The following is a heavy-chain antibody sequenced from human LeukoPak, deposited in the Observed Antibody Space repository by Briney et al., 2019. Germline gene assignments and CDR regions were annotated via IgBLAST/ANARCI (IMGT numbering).Heavy chain of an antibody. J-gene: IGHJ3*02. Sequence: VKLSCKASGFTFTSSAMQWVRQPRGQRLEWIGWIVVGSGNTNYAQKFQERVTITRDMSTSTAYMELSSLRSEDTAVYYCAAEGQPLLYDAFDIRGQARSATVSS. V-gene: IGHV1-58*02. CDR3: AAEGQPLLYDAFDI. CDR2: IVVGSGNT. CDR1: GFTFTSSA. D-gene: IGHD2-21*02.